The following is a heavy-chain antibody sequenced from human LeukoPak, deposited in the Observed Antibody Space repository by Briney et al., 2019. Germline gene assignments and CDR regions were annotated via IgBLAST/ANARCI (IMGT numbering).Heavy chain of an antibody. V-gene: IGHV3-7*01. Sequence: GGSLRLSCAASRFTFSTYWMSWVRQAPGKGLEWVANIKQDGSDKFYVDSVKGRFTITRDNAKNSMYLQMNSLRAEDTAVYYCARVLPVASRDYWGQGTLVTVSS. CDR3: ARVLPVASRDY. CDR2: IKQDGSDK. CDR1: RFTFSTYW. D-gene: IGHD2-2*01. J-gene: IGHJ4*02.